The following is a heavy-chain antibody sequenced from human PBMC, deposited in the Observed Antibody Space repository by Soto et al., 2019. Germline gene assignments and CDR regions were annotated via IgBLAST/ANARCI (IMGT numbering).Heavy chain of an antibody. CDR3: ARALFIVGATSLDY. CDR2: ISYDGSNK. CDR1: GFTFSSYA. Sequence: GGSLRLSCAASGFTFSSYAMHWVRQAPGKGLEWVAVISYDGSNKYYADSVKGRFTISRDNSKNTLYLQMNSLRAEDTAVYYCARALFIVGATSLDYWGQGTLVTVSS. V-gene: IGHV3-30-3*01. J-gene: IGHJ4*02. D-gene: IGHD1-26*01.